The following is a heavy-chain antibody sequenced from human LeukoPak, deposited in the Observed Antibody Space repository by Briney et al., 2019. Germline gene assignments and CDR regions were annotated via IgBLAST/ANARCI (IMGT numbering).Heavy chain of an antibody. D-gene: IGHD5-24*01. V-gene: IGHV1-69-2*01. CDR1: GYTFTDYY. CDR2: VDPEDGET. Sequence: ASVKVSCKVSGYTFTDYYMHWVQQAPGKGLEWMGLVDPEDGETIYAEKFQGRVTITADTSTDTAYMELSSLRSEDTAVYYCATGSWLQLRGFDYWGQGTLVTVSS. CDR3: ATGSWLQLRGFDY. J-gene: IGHJ4*02.